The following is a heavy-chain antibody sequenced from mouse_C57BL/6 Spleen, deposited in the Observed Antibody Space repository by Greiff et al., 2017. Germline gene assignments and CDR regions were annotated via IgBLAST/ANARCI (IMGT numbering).Heavy chain of an antibody. CDR1: GYSITSGYY. J-gene: IGHJ1*03. CDR2: ISYDGSN. Sequence: VQLKESGPGLVKPSQSLSLTCSVTGYSITSGYYWNWIRQFPGNKLEWMGYISYDGSNNYNPSLKNRISITRDTSKNQFFLKLNSVTTEDTATYYCASAGYFDVWGTGTTVTVSS. V-gene: IGHV3-6*01. CDR3: ASAGYFDV.